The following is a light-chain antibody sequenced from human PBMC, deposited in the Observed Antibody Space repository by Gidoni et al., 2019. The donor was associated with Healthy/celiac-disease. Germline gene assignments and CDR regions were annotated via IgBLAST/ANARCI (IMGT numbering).Light chain of an antibody. Sequence: DIQMTQSPSTLSASVGDRVTITCRASQSISGWLAWYQQKPGKAPKLLIYDASSLESGVPSRFSGSGSGTEFTLTISSLQPDEFATYYCQQYNSPFTFGPGTKVDIK. CDR2: DAS. CDR1: QSISGW. V-gene: IGKV1-5*01. J-gene: IGKJ3*01. CDR3: QQYNSPFT.